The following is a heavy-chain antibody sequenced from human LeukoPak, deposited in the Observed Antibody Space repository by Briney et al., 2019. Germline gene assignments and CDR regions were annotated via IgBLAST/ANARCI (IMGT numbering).Heavy chain of an antibody. CDR2: INHRGST. V-gene: IGHV4-39*07. D-gene: IGHD3-22*01. CDR1: GDSITSRSYF. J-gene: IGHJ4*02. CDR3: ARGSIYYGDSSAYFDY. Sequence: SETLSLTCTVSGDSITSRSYFWTYIRQPPGKGLEWIGEINHRGSTSYNPSLKSRVTISRDTSKNQFSLRLTSVTAADTAVYYCARGSIYYGDSSAYFDYWGQGSLVTVSS.